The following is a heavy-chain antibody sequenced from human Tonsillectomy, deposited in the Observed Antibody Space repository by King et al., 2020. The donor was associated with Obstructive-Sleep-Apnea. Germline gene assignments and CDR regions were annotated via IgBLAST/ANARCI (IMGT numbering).Heavy chain of an antibody. J-gene: IGHJ4*01. D-gene: IGHD6-13*01. V-gene: IGHV3-43D*03. CDR2: ISWDGGST. CDR1: GFTFADYA. CDR3: AKDRGSSPGNGGFDY. Sequence: DVQLVESGGVAVQPGGSLRLSCAASGFTFADYAIHWVRQAPGKGLEWVSVISWDGGSTYYADSVKGRFTISRDNSKNSLYLQMNSLRAEDTALYYCAKDRGSSPGNGGFDYWGHGTLVTVSS.